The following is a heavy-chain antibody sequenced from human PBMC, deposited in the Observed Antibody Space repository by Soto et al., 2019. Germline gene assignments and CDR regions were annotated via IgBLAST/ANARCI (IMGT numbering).Heavy chain of an antibody. V-gene: IGHV5-51*01. CDR2: IYPGDSDT. Sequence: PGESLKISCQGSGYNFPNYWIGWERQMPGKGLEWMGIIYPGDSDTRYSPSFQGQVTISADKSISTAYLQWSSLKASDTAIYFCARHDYGDYKHFDYWGQGTQVTSPQ. D-gene: IGHD4-17*01. CDR3: ARHDYGDYKHFDY. CDR1: GYNFPNYW. J-gene: IGHJ4*02.